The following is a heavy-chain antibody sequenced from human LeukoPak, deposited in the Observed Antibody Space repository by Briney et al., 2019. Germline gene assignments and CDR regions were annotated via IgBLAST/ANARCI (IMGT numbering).Heavy chain of an antibody. CDR3: ARRSSSWKNWFDP. CDR1: GGSIDSNS. Sequence: PSETLSLTCTVSGGSIDSNSWTWIRQPPGKGLEWIGYIYYSGTTNYNPSLKSRVTMSVDMSKNQFSLKLCSVTAADTAVYYCARRSSSWKNWFDPWGQGTLVTVSS. CDR2: IYYSGTT. V-gene: IGHV4-59*01. D-gene: IGHD6-13*01. J-gene: IGHJ5*02.